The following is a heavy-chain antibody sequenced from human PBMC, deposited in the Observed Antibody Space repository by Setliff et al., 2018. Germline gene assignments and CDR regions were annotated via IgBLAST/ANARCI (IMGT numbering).Heavy chain of an antibody. CDR1: GYTFTDYA. D-gene: IGHD3-22*01. CDR3: ARDKGYDSSGYYFYYYYYMDV. V-gene: IGHV1-3*04. J-gene: IGHJ6*03. Sequence: ASVKVSCKASGYTFTDYAMHWVRQAPGQRLEWMGWINTGNGNTKYSQKFQGRVTITRDTSASTAYMELSSLRSEDTAVYYCARDKGYDSSGYYFYYYYYMDVWGKGTTVTV. CDR2: INTGNGNT.